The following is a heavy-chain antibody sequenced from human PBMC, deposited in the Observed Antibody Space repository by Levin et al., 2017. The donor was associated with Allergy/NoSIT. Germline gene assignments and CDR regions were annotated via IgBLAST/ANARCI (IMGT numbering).Heavy chain of an antibody. CDR1: GYTFTGYY. CDR3: ASGGYDSSGYYSNWFDP. Sequence: ASVKVSCKASGYTFTGYYMHWVRQAPGQGLEWMGWINPNSGGTNYAQKFQGRVTMTRDTSISTAYMELSRLRSDDTAVYYCASGGYDSSGYYSNWFDPWGQGTLVTVSS. D-gene: IGHD3-22*01. V-gene: IGHV1-2*02. J-gene: IGHJ5*02. CDR2: INPNSGGT.